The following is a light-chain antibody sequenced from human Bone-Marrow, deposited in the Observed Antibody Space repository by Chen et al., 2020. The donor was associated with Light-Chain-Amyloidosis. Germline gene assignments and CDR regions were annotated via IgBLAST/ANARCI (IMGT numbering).Light chain of an antibody. CDR1: DLPTKY. CDR2: RET. J-gene: IGLJ2*01. V-gene: IGLV3-25*03. CDR3: QSADSSGTYEVI. Sequence: SYELTQPPSVSESPGQTARITCSGDDLPTKYAYWYQQKPGQAPVLVIHRETERPSGISERFSGHSSGTTATLTISGVQAEDEADYHCQSADSSGTYEVIFGGGSKLTVL.